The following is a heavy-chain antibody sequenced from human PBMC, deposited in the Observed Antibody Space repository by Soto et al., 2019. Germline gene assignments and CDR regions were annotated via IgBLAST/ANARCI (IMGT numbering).Heavy chain of an antibody. CDR3: ATPYRSGWTNDVFES. CDR1: GYSFTSYW. Sequence: GESLKISCKVSGYSFTSYWIGWVRQMPGKGLEWMGIIYPGDSDTRYSPSFQGQVTISADKSISTAYLQWSSLKASDTAMYYCATPYRSGWTNDVFESRGQGTMV. D-gene: IGHD6-19*01. V-gene: IGHV5-51*01. CDR2: IYPGDSDT. J-gene: IGHJ3*02.